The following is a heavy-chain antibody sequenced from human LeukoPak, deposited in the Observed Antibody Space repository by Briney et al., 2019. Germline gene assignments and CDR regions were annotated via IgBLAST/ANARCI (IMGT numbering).Heavy chain of an antibody. V-gene: IGHV4-34*01. CDR3: ASRCSSTSCYVENFDY. J-gene: IGHJ4*02. Sequence: SGTLSLTCAVYGGSFSGYYWSWIRQPPGKGLEWIGEINHSGSTNYNPSLKSRVTISVDTSKNQFSLKLSSVTAADTAVYYCASRCSSTSCYVENFDYWGQGTLVTVSS. CDR2: INHSGST. D-gene: IGHD2-2*01. CDR1: GGSFSGYY.